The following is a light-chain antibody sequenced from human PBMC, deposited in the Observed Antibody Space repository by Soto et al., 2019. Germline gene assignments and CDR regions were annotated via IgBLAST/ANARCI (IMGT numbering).Light chain of an antibody. V-gene: IGKV1-39*01. J-gene: IGKJ1*01. CDR3: QQSYSILTWT. CDR1: QSISSY. Sequence: DIQMTQSPSSLSASVGDRVTITCRASQSISSYLNWYQQKPGKAPNLLIYAASSLQSGVPSRFSGSGSGTDFTLTISSLQPEDFATYYCQQSYSILTWTFGQGTKVDIK. CDR2: AAS.